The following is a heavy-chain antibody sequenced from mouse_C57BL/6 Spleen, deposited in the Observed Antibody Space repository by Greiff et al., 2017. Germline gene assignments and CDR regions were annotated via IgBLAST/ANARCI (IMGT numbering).Heavy chain of an antibody. CDR1: GYSFTDYN. Sequence: VQLKQSGPELVKPGASVKISCKASGYSFTDYNMNWVKQSNGKSLEWNGVINPNYGTTSYNQKFKCKATLTVDQSSSTAYMQLNSLTSEDSAVYYCAREVYGSSYGDDWGQGTTLTVSS. CDR3: AREVYGSSYGDD. J-gene: IGHJ2*01. CDR2: INPNYGTT. D-gene: IGHD1-1*01. V-gene: IGHV1-39*01.